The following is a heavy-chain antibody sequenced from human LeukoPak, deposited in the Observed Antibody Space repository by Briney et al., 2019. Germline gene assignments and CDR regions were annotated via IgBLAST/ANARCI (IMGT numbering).Heavy chain of an antibody. CDR2: IYYSGST. Sequence: SETLSLTCTVSGGSISSSSYYWGWIRQPPGKGLEWIGSIYYSGSTYYNPSLKSRVTISVDTSKNQFSLKLSSVTAADTAVYYCARGRFHALEWLMPFEYWGLGTLVTVSS. J-gene: IGHJ4*02. CDR1: GGSISSSSYY. D-gene: IGHD3-3*01. CDR3: ARGRFHALEWLMPFEY. V-gene: IGHV4-39*07.